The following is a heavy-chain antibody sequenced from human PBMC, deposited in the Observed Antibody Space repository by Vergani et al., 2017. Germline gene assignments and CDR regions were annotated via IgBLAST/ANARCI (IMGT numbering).Heavy chain of an antibody. J-gene: IGHJ3*02. CDR1: GGSFSGYY. Sequence: QVQLQQWGAGLLKPSETLSLTCAVYGGSFSGYYWSWIRQHPGKGLEWIGYIYYSGSTYYNPSLKSRVTISVDTSKNQFSLKLSSVTAADTAVYYCARLDYYDSSGYHGAFDIWGQGTMVTVSS. CDR3: ARLDYYDSSGYHGAFDI. CDR2: IYYSGST. D-gene: IGHD3-22*01. V-gene: IGHV4-34*01.